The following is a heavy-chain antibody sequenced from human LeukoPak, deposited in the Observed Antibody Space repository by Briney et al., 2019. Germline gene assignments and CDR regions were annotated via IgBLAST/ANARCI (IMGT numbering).Heavy chain of an antibody. CDR1: GFTFSNFN. V-gene: IGHV3-7*03. D-gene: IGHD1-26*01. J-gene: IGHJ4*02. CDR2: IKQDGSEK. CDR3: AKDNGAGGFDY. Sequence: GGSLRLSCAASGFTFSNFNMNWVRQAPGKGLEWVADIKQDGSEKYYMDSVKGRFTISRDNAKKSLYLQMNSLKAEDTAIYYCAKDNGAGGFDYWGQGTLVTVSS.